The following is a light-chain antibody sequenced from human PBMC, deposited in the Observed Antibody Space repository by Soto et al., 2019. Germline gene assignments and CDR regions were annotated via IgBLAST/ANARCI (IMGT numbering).Light chain of an antibody. CDR1: QSVSKNF. Sequence: EIVLTQSPGTLSLSPGERATLSCRASQSVSKNFLAWYQQKPGQAPRLLIHDASSRATGIPDRFSGSGSGTDFTLTISRLEPEDFALYYCQQTSTSPLTFGGGTKVEIK. CDR2: DAS. V-gene: IGKV3-20*01. CDR3: QQTSTSPLT. J-gene: IGKJ4*01.